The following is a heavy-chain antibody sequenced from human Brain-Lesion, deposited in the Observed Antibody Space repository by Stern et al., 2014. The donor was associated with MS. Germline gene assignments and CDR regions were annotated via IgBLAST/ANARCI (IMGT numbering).Heavy chain of an antibody. D-gene: IGHD1-14*01. Sequence: QLVESGGDLVQPGRPLRLSCAAFGFTFDDYAMHWVRPAPRQGLERVAGISWNSGTICYADSVKGRFTTSRDNAYSSLYLQMNSLRPEDTALYYCARDITGSSAYFDYWGQGTLVTVSS. CDR1: GFTFDDYA. J-gene: IGHJ4*02. CDR2: ISWNSGTI. CDR3: ARDITGSSAYFDY. V-gene: IGHV3-9*01.